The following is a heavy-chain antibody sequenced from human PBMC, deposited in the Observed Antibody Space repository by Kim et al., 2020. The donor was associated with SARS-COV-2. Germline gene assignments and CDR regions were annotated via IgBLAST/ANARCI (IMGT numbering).Heavy chain of an antibody. Sequence: GGSLRLSCAASGFTFSDHYMSWIRQAPGKGLEWVSYISSSGSTIYYADSVKGRFTISRDNAKNSLYLQMNSLRAEDTAVYYCARDSSGSLEYNWFDPWGQGTLVTVSS. J-gene: IGHJ5*02. CDR1: GFTFSDHY. CDR3: ARDSSGSLEYNWFDP. CDR2: ISSSGSTI. D-gene: IGHD6-19*01. V-gene: IGHV3-11*01.